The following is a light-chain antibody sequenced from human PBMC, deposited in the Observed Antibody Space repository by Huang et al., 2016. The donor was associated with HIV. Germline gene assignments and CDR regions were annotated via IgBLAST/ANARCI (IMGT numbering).Light chain of an antibody. CDR1: YNIDNY. CDR3: QQTHSTPWT. Sequence: DIQVTQSPSSLAVSVGDRVTITCRSTYNIDNYWNWYQHKPGKAPILLIYAASNLQSGVPSRFSGSGSGTYFTLSISSLQPEESAIYYCQQTHSTPWTFGQGTKVEIK. J-gene: IGKJ1*01. CDR2: AAS. V-gene: IGKV1-39*01.